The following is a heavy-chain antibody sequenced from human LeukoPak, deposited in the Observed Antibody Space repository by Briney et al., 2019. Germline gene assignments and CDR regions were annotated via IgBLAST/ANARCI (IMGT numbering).Heavy chain of an antibody. CDR2: IIPIFGTA. CDR1: GGTFSSYA. D-gene: IGHD5-18*01. J-gene: IGHJ4*02. Sequence: VASVKVSCKASGGTFSSYAISWVRQAPGQGLEWMGGIIPIFGTANYAQKFQGRVTITTDESTSTAYMELSSLRSEDTAVYYCARTGGVDTAMAFDYWGQGTLVTVSS. CDR3: ARTGGVDTAMAFDY. V-gene: IGHV1-69*05.